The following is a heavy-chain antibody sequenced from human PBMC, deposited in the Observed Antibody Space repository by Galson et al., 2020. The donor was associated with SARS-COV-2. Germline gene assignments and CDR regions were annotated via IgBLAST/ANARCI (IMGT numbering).Heavy chain of an antibody. CDR2: ISDSGGTT. J-gene: IGHJ3*01. Sequence: GESLKISCAASGFTFSTYVMSWVRQAPGKGLEWVSIISDSGGTTNYADSVKGRFTISRDNSKDTLFLQMNTLRAEDTAVYYCAKDGGENYDFWSGYYDAYDDWGQGTMVSVSS. D-gene: IGHD3-3*01. V-gene: IGHV3-23*01. CDR1: GFTFSTYV. CDR3: AKDGGENYDFWSGYYDAYDD.